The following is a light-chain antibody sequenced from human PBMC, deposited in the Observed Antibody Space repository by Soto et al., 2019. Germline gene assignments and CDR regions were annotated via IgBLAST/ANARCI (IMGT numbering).Light chain of an antibody. J-gene: IGKJ5*01. CDR3: QQYNDWPPIT. CDR1: QSVGNN. V-gene: IGKV3-15*01. CDR2: YAS. Sequence: EIMMTQSPATLSVSPGERVTLSCRASQSVGNNLAWYQQKPGQVPRLLIYYASTRATGIPARFSGSGSGTEFTLTISSLQSEDFALYSCQQYNDWPPITFGQGTRLEIK.